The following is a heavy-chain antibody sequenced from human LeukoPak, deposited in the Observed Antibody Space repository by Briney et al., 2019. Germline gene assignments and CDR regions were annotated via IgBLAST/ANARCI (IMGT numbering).Heavy chain of an antibody. Sequence: GGSLRLSCAASGFTFSSYAMHWVRQAPGKGLEWVAVISYDGSNKYYADSVKGRFIISRDNAKNTLFLQMNSLRAEDTAVYYCARVDCSGGSCYSGYWGQGTLVTVSS. J-gene: IGHJ4*02. CDR2: ISYDGSNK. CDR1: GFTFSSYA. V-gene: IGHV3-30-3*01. CDR3: ARVDCSGGSCYSGY. D-gene: IGHD2-15*01.